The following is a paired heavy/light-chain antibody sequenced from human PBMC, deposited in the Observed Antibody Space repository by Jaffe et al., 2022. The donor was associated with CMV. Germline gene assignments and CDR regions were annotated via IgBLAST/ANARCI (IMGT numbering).Heavy chain of an antibody. Sequence: EVQLVQSGGGLVEPGGSLRLSCAASGFTLKNAWMTWVRQAPGKGLEWVGRIRSELDGGTTDCAAPVKGRFNISRDDSNNMVYLQMNSLKIEDTAVYYCATEAMWIQIWSKPDVWGQGTMVTVSS. CDR2: IRSELDGGTT. CDR1: GFTLKNAW. CDR3: ATEAMWIQIWSKPDV. D-gene: IGHD5-18*01. V-gene: IGHV3-15*05. J-gene: IGHJ6*02.
Light chain of an antibody. J-gene: IGLJ2*01. V-gene: IGLV3-1*01. CDR1: KLEDLY. CDR3: HAWNSTTVV. Sequence: SYEVTQPPSVSVSPGQTVTITCSGHKLEDLYACWYQQKPGQSPELVIYHDSKRPSGIPERFSGSNSGNTAILTISGTQSVDEADYYCHAWNSTTVVFGGGTKLTVL. CDR2: HDS.